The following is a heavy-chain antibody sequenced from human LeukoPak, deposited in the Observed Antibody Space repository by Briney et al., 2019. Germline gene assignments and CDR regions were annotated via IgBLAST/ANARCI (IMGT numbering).Heavy chain of an antibody. J-gene: IGHJ4*02. V-gene: IGHV3-30*02. CDR1: GFTFSSYG. CDR2: IRYDGSNK. D-gene: IGHD6-13*01. Sequence: PGGSLRLSCAASGFTFSSYGMHWVRQAPGKGLEWVAFIRYDGSNKYYADSVKGRFTVSRDNSKNTLYLQMNSLRAEDTAVYYCASERAAAGTSPFDFWGQGTLVTVSS. CDR3: ASERAAAGTSPFDF.